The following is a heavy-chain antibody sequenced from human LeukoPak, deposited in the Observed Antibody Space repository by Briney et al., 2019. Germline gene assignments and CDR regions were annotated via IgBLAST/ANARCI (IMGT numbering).Heavy chain of an antibody. D-gene: IGHD4-11*01. Sequence: PGGSLRLSCAASGLTFISYAMAWVRQAPGKGLEWVSSISGNGDSTYYADSVKGRFTISRDNSKNTLYLQMNSLRAEDTAVYYCVKIISVNPIDYWGQGTLVTVSS. CDR2: ISGNGDST. J-gene: IGHJ4*02. CDR1: GLTFISYA. V-gene: IGHV3-23*01. CDR3: VKIISVNPIDY.